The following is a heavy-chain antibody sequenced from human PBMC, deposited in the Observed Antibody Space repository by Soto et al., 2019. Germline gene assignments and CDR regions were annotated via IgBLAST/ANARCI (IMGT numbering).Heavy chain of an antibody. J-gene: IGHJ6*02. CDR2: IIPIFGTA. CDR1: GGTFSSYA. CDR3: ARVQSAVVVAATPHLLAFMDV. V-gene: IGHV1-69*06. D-gene: IGHD2-15*01. Sequence: GASVKVSGKASGGTFSSYAISWVRQAPGQGLEWMGGIIPIFGTANYAQKFQGRVTITADKSTSTAYMELSSLRSEDTAVYYCARVQSAVVVAATPHLLAFMDVWGQGTTVTVSS.